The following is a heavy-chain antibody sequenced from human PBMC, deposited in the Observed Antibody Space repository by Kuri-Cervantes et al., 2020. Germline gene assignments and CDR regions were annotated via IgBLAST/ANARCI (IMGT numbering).Heavy chain of an antibody. V-gene: IGHV4-61*02. CDR1: GYSINRGYY. CDR3: ASENYDSSGYYFGLHY. CDR2: IYISGTT. D-gene: IGHD3-22*01. Sequence: LRLSCVVSGYSINRGYYWSWIRQPAGKGLEWIGRIYISGTTNYNPSLKSRVTISVDKSTNQFSLKLSSVTAADTAMYYCASENYDSSGYYFGLHYWGQGTLVTVSS. J-gene: IGHJ4*02.